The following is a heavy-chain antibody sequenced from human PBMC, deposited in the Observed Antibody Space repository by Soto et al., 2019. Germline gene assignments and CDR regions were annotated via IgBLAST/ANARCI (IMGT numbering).Heavy chain of an antibody. Sequence: ASVKVSCKASGYTFTGYYMHWVRQAPGQGLEWMGWINPNSGGTNYAQKFQGWVTMTRDTSISTAYMELSRLRSDDTAVYYCARDSSGYGPNFDYWGQGTLVTVSS. V-gene: IGHV1-2*04. CDR1: GYTFTGYY. D-gene: IGHD5-12*01. J-gene: IGHJ4*02. CDR3: ARDSSGYGPNFDY. CDR2: INPNSGGT.